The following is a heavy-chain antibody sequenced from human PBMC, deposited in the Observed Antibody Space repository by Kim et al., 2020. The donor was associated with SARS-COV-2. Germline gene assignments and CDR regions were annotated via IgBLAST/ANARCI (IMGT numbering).Heavy chain of an antibody. CDR3: GRDGAGSGEIDY. J-gene: IGHJ4*02. CDR2: ISETGNVI. D-gene: IGHD1-26*01. Sequence: GGSLRLSCVASGFIFKNYNMNWVRQAPGKGLEWVSYISETGNVIYYAESVKGRFTISRDNAKNSLYLQMTSLRDNDTALYYCGRDGAGSGEIDYRGQGTLVSVSS. CDR1: GFIFKNYN. V-gene: IGHV3-48*02.